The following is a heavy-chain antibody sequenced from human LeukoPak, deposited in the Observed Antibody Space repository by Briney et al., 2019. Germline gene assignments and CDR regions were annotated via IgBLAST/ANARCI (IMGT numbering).Heavy chain of an antibody. V-gene: IGHV3-66*01. CDR2: IYSGGST. Sequence: GGSLRLSCAASGFTVSSNYMSWVRQAPGKGLEWVSVIYSGGSTYYADSVKGRFTISRDNSKNTLYLQMNSLRVEDTAVYYCARDRGRWYANPYYGRALGGQGPTVTVSS. J-gene: IGHJ6*02. D-gene: IGHD4-23*01. CDR1: GFTVSSNY. CDR3: ARDRGRWYANPYYGRAL.